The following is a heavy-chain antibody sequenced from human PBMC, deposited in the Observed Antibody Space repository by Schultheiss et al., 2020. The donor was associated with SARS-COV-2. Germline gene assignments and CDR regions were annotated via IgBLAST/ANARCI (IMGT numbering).Heavy chain of an antibody. J-gene: IGHJ5*02. D-gene: IGHD3-10*01. CDR1: GFSFNVYS. CDR3: ARGRVRGVIFNWFDP. Sequence: GGSLRLSCATSGFSFNVYSMYWVRQAPGKGLEWVSSISASSAYIYYADSVKGRFTISRDSAKNSLYLQLNSLRVEDTAVYYCARGRVRGVIFNWFDPWGQGTLVTVSS. CDR2: ISASSAYI. V-gene: IGHV3-21*06.